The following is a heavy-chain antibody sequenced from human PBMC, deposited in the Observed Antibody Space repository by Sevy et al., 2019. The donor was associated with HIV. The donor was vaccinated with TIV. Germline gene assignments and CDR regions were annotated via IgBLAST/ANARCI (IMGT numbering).Heavy chain of an antibody. CDR3: VRDKEEGASVLDY. J-gene: IGHJ4*02. V-gene: IGHV3-23*01. CDR1: RFTLRSYA. Sequence: GGSLRLSCAASRFTLRSYAMSWVRQAPGKGLEWVSAISGSGVSTYYADSVKGRFTISRDNAKNSLHLQMNSLRAEDTAMYFCVRDKEEGASVLDYWGQGTPVTVSS. CDR2: ISGSGVST. D-gene: IGHD1-26*01.